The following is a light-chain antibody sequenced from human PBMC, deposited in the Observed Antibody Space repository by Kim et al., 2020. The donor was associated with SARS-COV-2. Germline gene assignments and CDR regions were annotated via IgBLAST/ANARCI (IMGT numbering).Light chain of an antibody. V-gene: IGLV3-1*01. Sequence: ELTQPPSVSVSPGQTASITCSGDKLGDKYACWYQQKPGQSPVLVIYQDSKRPSGIPERFSGSNSGNTATLTISGTQAMDEADYYCQAWDSSTVVFGGG. CDR2: QDS. J-gene: IGLJ2*01. CDR3: QAWDSSTVV. CDR1: KLGDKY.